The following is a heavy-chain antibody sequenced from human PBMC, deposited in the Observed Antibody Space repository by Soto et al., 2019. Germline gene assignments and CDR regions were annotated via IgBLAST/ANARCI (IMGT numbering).Heavy chain of an antibody. Sequence: QVQLVESGGGVVQPGRSLRLSCAASGFTFSSYGMHWVRQAPGKGLEWVAVIWYDGSNKYYADSVKGRFTISRDNSKNTLYLQMNSLRAEDTAVYYCAREVGGSYDQWFDYWGQGTLVTVSS. V-gene: IGHV3-33*01. CDR2: IWYDGSNK. CDR3: AREVGGSYDQWFDY. D-gene: IGHD1-26*01. J-gene: IGHJ4*02. CDR1: GFTFSSYG.